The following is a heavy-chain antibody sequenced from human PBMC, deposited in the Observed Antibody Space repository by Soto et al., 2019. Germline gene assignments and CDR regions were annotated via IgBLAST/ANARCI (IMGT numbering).Heavy chain of an antibody. J-gene: IGHJ4*02. D-gene: IGHD4-17*01. CDR1: GFTFSRYA. CDR2: ISYDGTTI. Sequence: QVQLVDSGGGVVQPGGSLRLSCVVSGFTFSRYAMHWVRQAPGKGLEWVAIISYDGTTIYYTNSVKCRFTISRANSQNTLYLHMDSTRPTGTALHYCASTVRDYTVSTNDYWGEGTRCTFPS. V-gene: IGHV3-30*03. CDR3: ASTVRDYTVSTNDY.